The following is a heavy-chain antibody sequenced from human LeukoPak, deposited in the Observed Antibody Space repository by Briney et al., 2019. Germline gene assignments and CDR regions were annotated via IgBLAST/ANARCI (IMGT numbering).Heavy chain of an antibody. CDR2: INHSGST. Sequence: SETLSLTCAVYGGSFSGYYWSWIRQPPGKGLEWIGEINHSGSTNYNPSLKSRVTISVDTSKNQFSLKPGSVTAEDTAVYYCARGRGGSGWYYWGQGTLVTVSS. V-gene: IGHV4-34*01. J-gene: IGHJ4*02. CDR1: GGSFSGYY. CDR3: ARGRGGSGWYY. D-gene: IGHD6-19*01.